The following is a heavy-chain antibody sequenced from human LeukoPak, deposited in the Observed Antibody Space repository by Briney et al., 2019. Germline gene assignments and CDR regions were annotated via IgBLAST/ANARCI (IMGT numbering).Heavy chain of an antibody. V-gene: IGHV3-23*01. CDR3: AKPAWSDYSNTYFDC. Sequence: GGSLRLSCAASGFTFNYYAMSWVRQAPGKGLEWVSAISGSGTSTYYADSVKGRFTISRDNSKNTLYLQMNSLRAEDTAVYYCAKPAWSDYSNTYFDCWGQGTLVTVSS. J-gene: IGHJ4*02. CDR2: ISGSGTST. CDR1: GFTFNYYA. D-gene: IGHD3-3*01.